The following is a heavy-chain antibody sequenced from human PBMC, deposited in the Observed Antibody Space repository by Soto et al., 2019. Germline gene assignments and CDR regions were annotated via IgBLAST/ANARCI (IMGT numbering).Heavy chain of an antibody. Sequence: SETLSLTCTVSGGSISSYYWSWIRQPPGKGLEWIGYIYYSGSTNYNPSLKSRVTISVDTSKNQFSLKLSSVTVADTAVYYCARDLQYSRLFYGMDVWGQGTTVTVS. CDR2: IYYSGST. V-gene: IGHV4-59*12. CDR3: ARDLQYSRLFYGMDV. J-gene: IGHJ6*02. CDR1: GGSISSYY. D-gene: IGHD6-13*01.